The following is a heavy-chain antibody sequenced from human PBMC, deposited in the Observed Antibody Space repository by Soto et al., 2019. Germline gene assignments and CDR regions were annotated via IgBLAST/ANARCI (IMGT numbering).Heavy chain of an antibody. Sequence: GGSLRLSCAASKFSFSTSWMSWVRQAPGKGLEWVANIKQDGSKQYYVDSVKGRFTISRDNAKNSLYLQMNSLRAEDTAVYYCARDSLYSSGSFDYWGQGTLVTVSS. V-gene: IGHV3-7*01. CDR2: IKQDGSKQ. D-gene: IGHD6-19*01. J-gene: IGHJ4*02. CDR3: ARDSLYSSGSFDY. CDR1: KFSFSTSW.